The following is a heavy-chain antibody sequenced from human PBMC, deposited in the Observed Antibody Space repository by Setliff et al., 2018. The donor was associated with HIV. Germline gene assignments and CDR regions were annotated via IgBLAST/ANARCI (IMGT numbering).Heavy chain of an antibody. CDR2: IYYSGST. V-gene: IGHV4-30-4*08. D-gene: IGHD3-22*01. CDR1: GGSISSGDYY. Sequence: PSETLSLTCTVSGGSISSGDYYWSWIRQPPGKGLEWIGYIYYSGSTYYNPSLKSRVSVSRDMSSNQFSLRLSSVTAADAAVYYCASRVYYYDSSGYLREEGFDPWGQGTLVTVSS. J-gene: IGHJ5*02. CDR3: ASRVYYYDSSGYLREEGFDP.